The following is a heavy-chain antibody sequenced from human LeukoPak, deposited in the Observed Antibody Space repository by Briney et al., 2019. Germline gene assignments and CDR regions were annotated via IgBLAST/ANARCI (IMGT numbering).Heavy chain of an antibody. Sequence: ASVKVSCKASGYTFTSYYMHWVRQAPGQGLEWMGIINPSGGSTSYAQKFQGRVTMTRDMSTSTVYMELSSLRSEDTAVYYCARSATVTNPNDALDIWGQGTMVTVSS. V-gene: IGHV1-46*01. D-gene: IGHD4-17*01. J-gene: IGHJ3*02. CDR2: INPSGGST. CDR1: GYTFTSYY. CDR3: ARSATVTNPNDALDI.